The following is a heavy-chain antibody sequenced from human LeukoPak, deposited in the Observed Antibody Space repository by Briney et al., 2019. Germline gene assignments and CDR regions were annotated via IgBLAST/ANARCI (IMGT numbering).Heavy chain of an antibody. Sequence: SETLSLTCTVSGDSISSSSYYWGWIRQPPGKGLEWIGSIYDSGSTYYNPSLKSRVTISVDVSDNQIFLKLNSVTAADTAVYYCARQPARNWFDPWGQGTLVTVSS. J-gene: IGHJ5*02. CDR1: GDSISSSSYY. CDR3: ARQPARNWFDP. V-gene: IGHV4-39*01. CDR2: IYDSGST.